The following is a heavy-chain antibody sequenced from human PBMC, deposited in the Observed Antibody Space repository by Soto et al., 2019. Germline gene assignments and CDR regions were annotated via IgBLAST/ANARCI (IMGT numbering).Heavy chain of an antibody. D-gene: IGHD1-1*01. Sequence: AETLSLTCPVSGGSLNNYYWSWIRQPPGKGLEWIAYTFHSGTANYNPSLRSRATISVDKSKNQFSLNLKSVTAADTAVYYCARGAHENEPRHFDYWGQGTRVTVS. CDR1: GGSLNNYY. CDR2: TFHSGTA. V-gene: IGHV4-59*01. CDR3: ARGAHENEPRHFDY. J-gene: IGHJ4*02.